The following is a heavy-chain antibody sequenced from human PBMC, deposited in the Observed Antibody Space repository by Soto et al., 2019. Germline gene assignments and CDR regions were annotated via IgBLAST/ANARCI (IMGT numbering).Heavy chain of an antibody. Sequence: SETLSLTCIVSGDSLSSSRYYWGWIRQPRGKGLEWIGSINHSGSTYYNPSLKSRVTISVDRSKNQFSLKLSSVTAADTAVYYCARGLEVIAATPQWDYWGQGTLVTVSS. D-gene: IGHD2-15*01. CDR1: GDSLSSSRYY. CDR2: INHSGST. J-gene: IGHJ4*02. V-gene: IGHV4-39*07. CDR3: ARGLEVIAATPQWDY.